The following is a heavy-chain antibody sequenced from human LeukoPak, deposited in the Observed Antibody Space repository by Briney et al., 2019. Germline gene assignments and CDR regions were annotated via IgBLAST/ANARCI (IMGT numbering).Heavy chain of an antibody. V-gene: IGHV3-73*01. CDR3: TRHSPMTTVTTTFDY. CDR2: IRSKANSYAT. CDR1: GFTFSGSA. J-gene: IGHJ4*02. Sequence: GGSLRLSCAASGFTFSGSAMHWVRQASGKGLEWVGRIRSKANSYATAYAASVKGRFTISRDDSKNTAHLQMNSLKTEDTAVYYCTRHSPMTTVTTTFDYWGQGTLVTVSS. D-gene: IGHD4-17*01.